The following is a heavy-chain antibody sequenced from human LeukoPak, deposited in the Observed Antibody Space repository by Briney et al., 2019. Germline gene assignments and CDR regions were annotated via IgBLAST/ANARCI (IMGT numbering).Heavy chain of an antibody. V-gene: IGHV3-23*01. Sequence: PGGSLRLSCAVSGFTFSAYSMNWVRQAPGKGLEWVSAISGSGGSTYYADSVKGRFTISRDNSKNTLYLQMNSLRAEDTAVYYCAKDSSSSYFDYWGQGTLVTVSS. J-gene: IGHJ4*02. CDR1: GFTFSAYS. CDR3: AKDSSSSYFDY. D-gene: IGHD6-6*01. CDR2: ISGSGGST.